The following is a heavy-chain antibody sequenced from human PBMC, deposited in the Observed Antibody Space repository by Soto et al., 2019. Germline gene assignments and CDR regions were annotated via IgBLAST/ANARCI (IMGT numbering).Heavy chain of an antibody. D-gene: IGHD4-17*01. CDR2: IYYSGST. V-gene: IGHV4-39*01. Sequence: LSLTCTVSGGSISSSSYYWGWIRQPPGKGLEWIGSIYYSGSTYYNPSLKSRVTISVDTSKNQFSLKLSSVTAADTAVYYCARHNVLGYGEGVNYFDYWGQGTLVTVSS. CDR1: GGSISSSSYY. CDR3: ARHNVLGYGEGVNYFDY. J-gene: IGHJ4*02.